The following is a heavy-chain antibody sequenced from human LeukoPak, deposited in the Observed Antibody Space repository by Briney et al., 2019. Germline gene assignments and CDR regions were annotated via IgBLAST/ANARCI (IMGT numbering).Heavy chain of an antibody. V-gene: IGHV1-58*02. CDR1: GFTFTSSA. CDR2: IVVGSGNT. D-gene: IGHD2-2*01. J-gene: IGHJ4*02. Sequence: GTSVKVSCKASGFTFTSSAMQWVRQARGQRLEWIGWIVVGSGNTNYAQKFQGRVTITADESTSTAYMELSSLRSEDTAVYYCAREAQVLYQLQQGFAYWGQGTLVTVSS. CDR3: AREAQVLYQLQQGFAY.